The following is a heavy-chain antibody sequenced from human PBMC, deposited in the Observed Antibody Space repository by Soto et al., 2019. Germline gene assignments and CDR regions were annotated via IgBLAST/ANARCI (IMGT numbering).Heavy chain of an antibody. J-gene: IGHJ6*02. CDR1: GYTFTSYD. Sequence: QVQLVQSGAEVKKPGASVTVSCKASGYTFTSYDINWVRQATGQGLEWMGWMNPNSGNTGYAQKFQGRVTMTRNTSISTAYMWLSSLRSEDTAVYYCERTARWEAAASMDVWGQGTTVTVS. CDR3: ERTARWEAAASMDV. D-gene: IGHD6-13*01. CDR2: MNPNSGNT. V-gene: IGHV1-8*01.